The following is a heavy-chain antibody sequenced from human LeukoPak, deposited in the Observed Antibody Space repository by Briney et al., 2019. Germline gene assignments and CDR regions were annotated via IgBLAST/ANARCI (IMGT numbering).Heavy chain of an antibody. CDR3: ARVSILIVPYYAFDI. CDR1: GSTFSSYE. Sequence: PGGSLRLSCAASGSTFSSYEMNWVRQAPGKGLEWVSYISSSGSTIYYADSVKGRFTISRDNAKNSLYLQMNSLRAEDTAVYYCARVSILIVPYYAFDIWGQGTMVTVSS. J-gene: IGHJ3*02. D-gene: IGHD2/OR15-2a*01. V-gene: IGHV3-48*03. CDR2: ISSSGSTI.